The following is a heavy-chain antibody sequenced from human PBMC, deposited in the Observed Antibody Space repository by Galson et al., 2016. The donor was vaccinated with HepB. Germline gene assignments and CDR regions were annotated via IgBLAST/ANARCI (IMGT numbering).Heavy chain of an antibody. J-gene: IGHJ4*02. CDR1: GGSLTSTDYY. Sequence: SETLSLTCSVSGGSLTSTDYYWGWIRQSPGKGLEWIGSVYYIGTTDYNPSLKSRVTIFVDTLKNQFSLRLSSVTGADTAVYYCARERRDAYSFDYWGQGTRVTVSS. V-gene: IGHV4-39*02. CDR3: ARERRDAYSFDY. CDR2: VYYIGTT. D-gene: IGHD5-24*01.